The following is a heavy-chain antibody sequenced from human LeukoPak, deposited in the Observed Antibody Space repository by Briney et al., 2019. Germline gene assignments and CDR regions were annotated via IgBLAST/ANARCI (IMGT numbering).Heavy chain of an antibody. J-gene: IGHJ5*02. CDR2: INQDGSVK. CDR1: GFTLSTYW. CDR3: ARGADTGYSSDS. Sequence: GGSLRLSCATSGFTLSTYWMSWVRQAPGKGLEWVANINQDGSVKYYVDSVKGRFTISRDNAKDSLYLQMNSLRAEDTAVYYCARGADTGYSSDSWGQGTLVTVSS. D-gene: IGHD6-19*01. V-gene: IGHV3-7*01.